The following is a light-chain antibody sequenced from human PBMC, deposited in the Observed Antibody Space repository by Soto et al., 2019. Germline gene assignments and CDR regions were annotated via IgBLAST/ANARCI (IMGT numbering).Light chain of an antibody. J-gene: IGKJ1*01. CDR2: GAS. V-gene: IGKV3-20*01. CDR3: QQYGSSQST. CDR1: QSVSSSY. Sequence: EIVLTQSPGTLSLSPGERATLSCRASQSVSSSYLAWYQQKPGQAPRLLIYGASSRATGSPDRFSGSGSGTDFTLTISRLEPEDFAVYYCQQYGSSQSTFGQGTKVDIK.